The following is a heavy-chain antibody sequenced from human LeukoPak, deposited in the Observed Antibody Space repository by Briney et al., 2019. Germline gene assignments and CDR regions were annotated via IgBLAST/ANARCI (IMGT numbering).Heavy chain of an antibody. Sequence: SETLSLTCTVSGGSISSYYWSWIRQPAGKGLEWIGRIYTSGSTNYNPSLKSRVTMSVDTSKNQFSLKLSSVTAADTAVYYCAREQGVVVAAGYFYYMDVWGKGTTVTVSS. CDR2: IYTSGST. J-gene: IGHJ6*03. V-gene: IGHV4-4*07. D-gene: IGHD2-15*01. CDR3: AREQGVVVAAGYFYYMDV. CDR1: GGSISSYY.